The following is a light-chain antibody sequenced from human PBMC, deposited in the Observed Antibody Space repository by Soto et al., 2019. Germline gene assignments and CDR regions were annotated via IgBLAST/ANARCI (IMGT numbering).Light chain of an antibody. J-gene: IGKJ1*01. CDR3: QQYDNLQWT. CDR1: QDISNY. V-gene: IGKV1-33*01. CDR2: DAS. Sequence: DIQMTQSPSSLSASVGDRVTITCQASQDISNYLNWYQQKPGKAPKLLIYDASNLETGVPSRFSGSGSGTDFTFTNSSLQPEDIATYYCQQYDNLQWTFGQGTKVEIK.